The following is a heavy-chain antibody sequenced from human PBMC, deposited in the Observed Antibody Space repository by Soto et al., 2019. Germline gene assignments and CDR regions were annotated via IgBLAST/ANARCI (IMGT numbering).Heavy chain of an antibody. CDR1: GGTFSSYT. Sequence: QVQLVQSGAEVKKPGSSVKVSCKASGGTFSSYTISWVRQAPGQGLEWMGRIIPILGIANYAQKFQGRVTIPADKSTSTAYMELSSLRSEDTAVYYCASGLRYFDWADYYGMDVWGQGTTVTVSS. CDR2: IIPILGIA. CDR3: ASGLRYFDWADYYGMDV. V-gene: IGHV1-69*02. D-gene: IGHD3-9*01. J-gene: IGHJ6*02.